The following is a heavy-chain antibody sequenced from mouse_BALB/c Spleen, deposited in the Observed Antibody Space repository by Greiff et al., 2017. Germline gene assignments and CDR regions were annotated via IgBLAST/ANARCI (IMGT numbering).Heavy chain of an antibody. Sequence: QVQLQQSGAELAKPGASVKMSCKASGYTFTSYWMHWVKQRPGQGLEWIGYINPSTGYTEYNQKFKDKATLTADKSSSTAYMQLKSLTSEDSAVYYCARDTTVVATMDYWGQGTSVTVSS. CDR3: ARDTTVVATMDY. D-gene: IGHD1-1*01. CDR2: INPSTGYT. J-gene: IGHJ4*01. V-gene: IGHV1-7*01. CDR1: GYTFTSYW.